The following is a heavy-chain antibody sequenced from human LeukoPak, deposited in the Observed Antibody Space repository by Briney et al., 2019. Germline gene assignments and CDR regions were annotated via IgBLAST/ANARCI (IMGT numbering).Heavy chain of an antibody. Sequence: GASVKVSCKASGYTFTSYGISWVRQAPGQGLEWMGWISAYNGNTNYAQKLQGRVTMTTDTSTSTAYMELRSLRSDDTAVYYCARLPRGPYSSSLGAFDIWGQGTMVTVSS. CDR2: ISAYNGNT. D-gene: IGHD6-13*01. J-gene: IGHJ3*02. CDR1: GYTFTSYG. CDR3: ARLPRGPYSSSLGAFDI. V-gene: IGHV1-18*01.